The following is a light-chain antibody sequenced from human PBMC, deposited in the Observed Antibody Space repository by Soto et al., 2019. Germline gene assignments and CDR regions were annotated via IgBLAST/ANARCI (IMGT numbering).Light chain of an antibody. CDR3: MQGSHWPPRYT. CDR2: KVS. V-gene: IGKV2-30*01. J-gene: IGKJ2*01. Sequence: DVVMTQSPLSLPVTLGQPASISCRSSQSLVYNDGNSFFNWFHQRPGQSPRRLIYKVSNRDSGVPDRFSGSGSATYFTLSISRVEAEDVGVSYCMQGSHWPPRYTFGQGTKLEI. CDR1: QSLVYNDGNSF.